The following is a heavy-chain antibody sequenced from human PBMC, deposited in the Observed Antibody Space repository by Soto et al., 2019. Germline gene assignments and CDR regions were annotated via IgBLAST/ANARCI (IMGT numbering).Heavy chain of an antibody. CDR3: SRDAQKWLVADFDI. V-gene: IGHV1-18*01. J-gene: IGHJ3*02. CDR1: GYTFVSYG. D-gene: IGHD6-19*01. Sequence: QVQLVQSGAEVKEPGASVKVSCKASGYTFVSYGISWVRQAPGQGLEWMGWISPYNDNTKYAQKFQGRVTMTTDTTASTVYRELRSLSSDDPAVCYCSRDAQKWLVADFDICGQGTMVTVSS. CDR2: ISPYNDNT.